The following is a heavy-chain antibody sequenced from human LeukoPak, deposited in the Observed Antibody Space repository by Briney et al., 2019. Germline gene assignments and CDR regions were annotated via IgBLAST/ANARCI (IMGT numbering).Heavy chain of an antibody. J-gene: IGHJ4*02. CDR1: GYSFTSYW. CDR2: IYPGDSDT. V-gene: IGHV5-51*01. D-gene: IGHD3-16*02. Sequence: GESLKISCKGSGYSFTSYWIGWVRQMPGKDLEWMGIIYPGDSDTRYSPSFQGQVTISADKSISTAYLQWSSLKASDTAMYYCARHPTDYVWGSYRYRPYYFDYWGQGTLVTVSS. CDR3: ARHPTDYVWGSYRYRPYYFDY.